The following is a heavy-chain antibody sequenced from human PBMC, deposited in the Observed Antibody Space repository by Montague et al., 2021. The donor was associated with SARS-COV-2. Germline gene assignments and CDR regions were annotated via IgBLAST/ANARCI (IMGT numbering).Heavy chain of an antibody. CDR1: GFTFSSNW. J-gene: IGHJ6*02. Sequence: SLRLSCAASGFTFSSNWMSWVRQAPGKGLEWVANIKPDGSAGYYVDSVKGRFTISRDNAKNSLYLQMNSLRAEDTAVHYCAKGSVWGQGTTVTVSS. CDR3: AKGSV. CDR2: IKPDGSAG. V-gene: IGHV3-7*01.